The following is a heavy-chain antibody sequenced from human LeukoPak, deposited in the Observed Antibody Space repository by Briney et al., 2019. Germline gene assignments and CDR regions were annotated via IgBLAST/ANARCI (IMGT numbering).Heavy chain of an antibody. J-gene: IGHJ6*03. CDR2: IYHSGST. Sequence: SETLSLTCTVSGGSINSAGYYWNWIRQPPGKGLEWIGYIYHSGSTYYNPSLKSRVTISVDRSKNQFSLKLTSVTAADTAVYYCARAGPRNYYYYMDVWGKGTTVTVSS. V-gene: IGHV4-30-2*01. CDR3: ARAGPRNYYYYMDV. CDR1: GGSINSAGYY.